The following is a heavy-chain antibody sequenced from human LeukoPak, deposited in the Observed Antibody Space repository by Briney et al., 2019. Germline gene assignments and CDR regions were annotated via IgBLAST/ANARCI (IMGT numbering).Heavy chain of an antibody. J-gene: IGHJ6*02. CDR3: ARVQFLEWLLYTRDGMDV. Sequence: GGSLRLSCAASGFTFSSYSMNWVRRAPGKGLEWVSSISSSSSYIYYADSVKGRFTISRDNAKNSLYLQMNSLRAEDTAVYYCARVQFLEWLLYTRDGMDVWGQGTTVTVSS. CDR2: ISSSSSYI. CDR1: GFTFSSYS. V-gene: IGHV3-21*01. D-gene: IGHD3-3*01.